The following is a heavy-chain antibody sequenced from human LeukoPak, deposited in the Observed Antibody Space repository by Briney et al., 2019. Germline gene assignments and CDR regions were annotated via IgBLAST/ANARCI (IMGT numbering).Heavy chain of an antibody. CDR1: GGSISSYY. J-gene: IGHJ4*02. Sequence: PSETLSLTCTVSGGSISSYYWSWIRQPPGKGLEWIGYIYYSGSTNYNPSLKSRVTISVDTSKNQFSLKLSSVTAADTAVYYCARAPRIAAPFDYWGQGTLVTVSS. V-gene: IGHV4-59*01. D-gene: IGHD6-13*01. CDR3: ARAPRIAAPFDY. CDR2: IYYSGST.